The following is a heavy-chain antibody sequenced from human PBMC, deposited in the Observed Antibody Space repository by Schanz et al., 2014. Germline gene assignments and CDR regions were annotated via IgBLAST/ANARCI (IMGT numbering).Heavy chain of an antibody. CDR2: IYSRGSS. V-gene: IGHV4-61*02. CDR1: GGSIRSGTYY. D-gene: IGHD5-12*01. J-gene: IGHJ5*02. CDR3: ARGGSVATIATYTWFDP. Sequence: QVQLQESGPGLVKPSQTLSLTCTVSGGSIRSGTYYWSWVRQPAGKGLEWIGRIYSRGSSTYTPSLKSGVTISIDTSNTQFSLKLNSVTAADTAGYYCARGGSVATIATYTWFDPWGQGTLVTVSS.